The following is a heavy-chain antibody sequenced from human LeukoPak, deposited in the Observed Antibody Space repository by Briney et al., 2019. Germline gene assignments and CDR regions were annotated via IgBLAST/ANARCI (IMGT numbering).Heavy chain of an antibody. CDR2: IYDNESA. Sequence: SETLSLTCTVSGVSINGHYWIWIRQPPGKGLEWIGFIYDNESANYKSSLESRVTMTVDTSKNQVSLKLNSVTAADTAVYYCARVLQNYYHLDVWGEGTTVTVSS. V-gene: IGHV4-59*11. CDR1: GVSINGHY. CDR3: ARVLQNYYHLDV. D-gene: IGHD3-3*01. J-gene: IGHJ6*03.